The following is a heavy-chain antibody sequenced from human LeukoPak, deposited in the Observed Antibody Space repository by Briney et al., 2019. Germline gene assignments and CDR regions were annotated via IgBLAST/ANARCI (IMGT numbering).Heavy chain of an antibody. CDR1: GGTFSSYA. D-gene: IGHD5-18*01. V-gene: IGHV1-18*01. CDR2: ISAYNGNT. Sequence: ASVKVSCKASGGTFSSYAISWVRQAPGQGLEWMGWISAYNGNTNYAQKLQGRVTMTTDTSTSTAYMELRSLRSDDTAVYYCASGAYSYQVDYWGQGTLVTVSS. J-gene: IGHJ4*02. CDR3: ASGAYSYQVDY.